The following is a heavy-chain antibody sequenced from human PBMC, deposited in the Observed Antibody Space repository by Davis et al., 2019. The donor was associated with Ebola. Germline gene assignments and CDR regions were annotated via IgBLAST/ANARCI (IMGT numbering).Heavy chain of an antibody. CDR2: IIPILGIA. CDR1: GYTFTSYG. J-gene: IGHJ6*03. V-gene: IGHV1-69*10. CDR3: HIVVVPAARKGLYYYYMDV. Sequence: SVKVSCKASGYTFTSYGISWVRQAPGQGLEWMGGIIPILGIANYAQKFQGRVTITADKSTSTAYMELSSLRSEDTAVYYCHIVVVPAARKGLYYYYMDVWGKGTTVTVSS. D-gene: IGHD2-2*01.